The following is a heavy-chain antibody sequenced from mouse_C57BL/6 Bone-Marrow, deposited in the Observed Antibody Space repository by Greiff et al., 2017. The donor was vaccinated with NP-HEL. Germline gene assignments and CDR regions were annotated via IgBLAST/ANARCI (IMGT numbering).Heavy chain of an antibody. V-gene: IGHV1-82*01. J-gene: IGHJ2*01. CDR1: GYAFSSSW. CDR3: ARVIYYDYDDY. CDR2: IYPGDGDT. D-gene: IGHD2-4*01. Sequence: QVQLKQSGPELVKPGASVKISCKASGYAFSSSWMNWVKQRPGKGLEWIGRIYPGDGDTNYNGKFKGKATLTADKSSSTAYMQLSSLTSEDSAVYFCARVIYYDYDDYWGQGTTLTVSS.